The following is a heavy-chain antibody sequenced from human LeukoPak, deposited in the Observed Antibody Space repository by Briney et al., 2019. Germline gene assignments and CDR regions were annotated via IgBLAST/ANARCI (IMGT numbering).Heavy chain of an antibody. CDR3: AREVEYYDSSGYRPHAFDI. CDR2: ISYSGGT. D-gene: IGHD3-22*01. Sequence: SETLSLTCTVSGGSISSSNYYWGWTRQPPGKGLEWFVSISYSGGTAYNPSLRSRVTISVDTSKNQFSLKLNSVTAADTAVYYCAREVEYYDSSGYRPHAFDIWGQGTVVTVSS. CDR1: GGSISSSNYY. J-gene: IGHJ3*02. V-gene: IGHV4-39*02.